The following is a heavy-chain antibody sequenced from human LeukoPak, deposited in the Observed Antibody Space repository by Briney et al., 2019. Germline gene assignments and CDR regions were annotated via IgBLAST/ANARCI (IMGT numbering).Heavy chain of an antibody. Sequence: PSETLSLTCAVYGGSFSGYYWSWIRQPPGKGLEWIGEINHSGSTNYNPSLKSRVSISVDTSKNQFSLKLSSVTAADTAVYYCAISSSSSGELDYWGQGTLVTVSS. CDR2: INHSGST. CDR3: AISSSSSGELDY. V-gene: IGHV4-34*01. J-gene: IGHJ4*02. CDR1: GGSFSGYY. D-gene: IGHD6-6*01.